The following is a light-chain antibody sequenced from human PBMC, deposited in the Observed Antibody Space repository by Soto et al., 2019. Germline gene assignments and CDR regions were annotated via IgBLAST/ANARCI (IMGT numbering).Light chain of an antibody. CDR2: DAS. J-gene: IGKJ1*01. Sequence: EIVMTQSPGTLSLSPGERATLSSRAGQSVSSYLAWYQQKPGQAPRLLISDASDRATGIPDRFSGSGSGTDFTLTISRLVPEDFAVYYCQQYGDSPVTFGQGTKVDI. CDR1: QSVSSY. V-gene: IGKV3-20*01. CDR3: QQYGDSPVT.